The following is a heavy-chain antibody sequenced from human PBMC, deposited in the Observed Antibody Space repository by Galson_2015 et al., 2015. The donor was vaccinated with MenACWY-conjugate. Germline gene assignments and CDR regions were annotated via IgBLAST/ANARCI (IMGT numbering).Heavy chain of an antibody. J-gene: IGHJ4*02. CDR3: AKVIYGARYYFEH. Sequence: SLRLSCAASGFAFDDYAMSWVRQAPGKGLQWVAGAGRGGGSTYYTDPVRGRFTISRDNSKNTLDLQMDSLRVEDTAVYYCAKVIYGARYYFEHWGQGSLVIVTS. V-gene: IGHV3-23*01. D-gene: IGHD3/OR15-3a*01. CDR2: AGRGGGST. CDR1: GFAFDDYA.